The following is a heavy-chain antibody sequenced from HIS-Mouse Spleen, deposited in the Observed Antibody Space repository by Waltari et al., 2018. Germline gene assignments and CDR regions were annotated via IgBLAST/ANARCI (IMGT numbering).Heavy chain of an antibody. CDR2: ISSSSSSI. Sequence: EVQLVESGGGLVKPGGSLRLSCAASGFTFSSYSMNWVRQAPGKGVEWVSSISSSSSSIYYADSVKGRFTISRDNAKNSLYLQMNSLRAEDTAVYYCARSPGIAAAGTDYWGQGTLVTVSS. J-gene: IGHJ4*02. CDR1: GFTFSSYS. CDR3: ARSPGIAAAGTDY. V-gene: IGHV3-21*01. D-gene: IGHD6-13*01.